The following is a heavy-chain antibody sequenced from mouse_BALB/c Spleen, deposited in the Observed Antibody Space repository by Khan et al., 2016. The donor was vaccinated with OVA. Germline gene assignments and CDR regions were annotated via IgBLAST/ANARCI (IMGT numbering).Heavy chain of an antibody. Sequence: EVELVESGPSLVKPSQTLSLTCSVTGDSITSGYWNWIRKFPGNKLEYMGYIIYTGYTYYYPSLKSRISITRHTTKNQYYLQLNSVTDEDTATYYCARSTYRYVFVYWGQGTLVTVSA. D-gene: IGHD2-12*01. CDR1: GDSITSGY. CDR3: ARSTYRYVFVY. V-gene: IGHV3-8*02. J-gene: IGHJ3*01. CDR2: IIYTGYT.